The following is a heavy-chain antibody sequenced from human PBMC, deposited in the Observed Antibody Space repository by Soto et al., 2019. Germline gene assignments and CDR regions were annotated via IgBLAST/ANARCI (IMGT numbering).Heavy chain of an antibody. Sequence: EVQLVESGGGLVKPGGSLRLSCAASGFTFSSYSMNWVRQAPGKGLEWVSSISSSSSYIYYADSVKGRFTISRDNAKNSLYLQMNSLRAEDTAVYYCARAERDWSSTSCYSVSYYYYYYMDVWGKGTTVTVSS. D-gene: IGHD2-2*01. CDR3: ARAERDWSSTSCYSVSYYYYYYMDV. CDR1: GFTFSSYS. CDR2: ISSSSSYI. J-gene: IGHJ6*03. V-gene: IGHV3-21*01.